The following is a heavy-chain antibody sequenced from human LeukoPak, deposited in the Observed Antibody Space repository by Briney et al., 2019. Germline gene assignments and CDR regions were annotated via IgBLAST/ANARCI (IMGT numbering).Heavy chain of an antibody. CDR1: GLTSSSYA. CDR2: ISGSGGST. Sequence: GGSLRLSCAASGLTSSSYAMSWVRQAPGKGLEWVSAISGSGGSTYYADSVKGRFTISRDNSKNTLYLQMNSLRAQDTAVYYCAKIDSSGWLYYFNYWGQGTLVTVSS. D-gene: IGHD6-19*01. J-gene: IGHJ4*02. CDR3: AKIDSSGWLYYFNY. V-gene: IGHV3-23*01.